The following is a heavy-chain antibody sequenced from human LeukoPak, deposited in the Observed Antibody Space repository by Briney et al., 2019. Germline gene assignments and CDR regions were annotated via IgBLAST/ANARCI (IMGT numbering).Heavy chain of an antibody. CDR2: IYSGGST. CDR1: GFTVSSNY. J-gene: IGHJ6*02. D-gene: IGHD4-17*01. Sequence: GGSLRLSCAASGFTVSSNYMSWVRQAPGKGLEWVSVIYSGGSTYYADSVKGRFTISRDNSKNTLYLQMNSLRAEDTAVYYCARNLYYGDFLGGMDVWGQGTTVTVSS. CDR3: ARNLYYGDFLGGMDV. V-gene: IGHV3-66*01.